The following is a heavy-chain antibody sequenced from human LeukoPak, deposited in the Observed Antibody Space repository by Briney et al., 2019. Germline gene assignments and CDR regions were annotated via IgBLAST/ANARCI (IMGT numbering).Heavy chain of an antibody. Sequence: GGSLRLSCTASGFTFSSYEMNWVRQAPGPGLEWVSYINSRGSTIYYADSVKGRLTISRDNAKNSLYLQMNSLSAEDTAVYYCARCGNDVRSGLRYYYYGMDVWGQGTTVTVSS. CDR3: ARCGNDVRSGLRYYYYGMDV. CDR1: GFTFSSYE. D-gene: IGHD1-1*01. CDR2: INSRGSTI. J-gene: IGHJ6*02. V-gene: IGHV3-48*03.